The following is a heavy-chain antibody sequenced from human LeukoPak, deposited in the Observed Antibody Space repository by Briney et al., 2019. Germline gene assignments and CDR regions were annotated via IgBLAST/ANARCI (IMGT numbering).Heavy chain of an antibody. D-gene: IGHD3-3*01. CDR3: ATKGGPDYDFWSGYYPLGY. V-gene: IGHV4-59*01. J-gene: IGHJ4*02. CDR1: GGSISSYY. CDR2: IYYSGST. Sequence: PSETLSLTCTVSGGSISSYYWSWIRQPPGKGLEWIGYIYYSGSTNYNPSLKSRVTISVDTSKNQFSLKLSSVTAANTAVYYCATKGGPDYDFWSGYYPLGYWGQGTLVTVSS.